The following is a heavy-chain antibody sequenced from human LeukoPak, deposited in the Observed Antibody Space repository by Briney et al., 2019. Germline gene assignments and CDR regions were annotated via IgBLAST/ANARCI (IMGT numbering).Heavy chain of an antibody. CDR3: ARARPITMIVVVINSYGMDV. J-gene: IGHJ6*02. Sequence: PGGSLRLSCAASGFTFSSYSMNWVRQAPGKGLEWVSSISSSSSYIYYADSVKGRFTISRDNAKNSLYLQMNSLRAEDTAVYYCARARPITMIVVVINSYGMDVWGQGTTVTVSS. CDR1: GFTFSSYS. D-gene: IGHD3-22*01. CDR2: ISSSSSYI. V-gene: IGHV3-21*01.